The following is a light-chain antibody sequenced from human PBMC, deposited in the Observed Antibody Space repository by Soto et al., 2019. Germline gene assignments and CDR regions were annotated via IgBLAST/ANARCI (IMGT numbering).Light chain of an antibody. CDR1: QSVNSIY. J-gene: IGKJ2*01. CDR3: QQYDSSPYT. V-gene: IGKV3-20*01. CDR2: GAS. Sequence: EIVLTQSPGTLSLSPGERATLSCRASQSVNSIYLAWYQQKPGQAPRLLIYGASSRETGIPDTFSGSGSGTDFILTISRLEPEDFEVYYCQQYDSSPYTFGQGTKVDIK.